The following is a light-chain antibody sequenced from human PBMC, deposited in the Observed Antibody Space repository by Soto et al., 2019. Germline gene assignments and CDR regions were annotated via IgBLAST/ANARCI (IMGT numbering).Light chain of an antibody. J-gene: IGKJ5*01. Sequence: TQSPATLSVSPGEGATLSCRASQGIGDTLAWYQHKPGQTPRLLIFGASKRATGIPDRFSGSGSGRDFTLTISGLEPEDFAVYYCQQYGSSPLISFGQGTRLEIK. CDR3: QQYGSSPLIS. CDR1: QGIGDT. V-gene: IGKV3-20*01. CDR2: GAS.